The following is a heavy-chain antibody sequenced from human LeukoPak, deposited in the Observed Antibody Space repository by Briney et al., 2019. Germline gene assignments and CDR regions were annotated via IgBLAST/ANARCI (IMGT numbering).Heavy chain of an antibody. J-gene: IGHJ5*02. V-gene: IGHV4-61*02. Sequence: PSQTLSLTCTVSGGSISSAGYYWNWIRQPAGKGLEWIGLIYTSGSTNYNPSLKSRVTISVDTSKNQVSLKLSSVTAADTAVYYCARDLSWFDPWGQGTLVTVSS. CDR2: IYTSGST. CDR1: GGSISSAGYY. CDR3: ARDLSWFDP.